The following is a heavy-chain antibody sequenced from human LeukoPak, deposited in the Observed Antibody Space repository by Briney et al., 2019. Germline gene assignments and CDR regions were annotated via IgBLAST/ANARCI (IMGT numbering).Heavy chain of an antibody. CDR3: ARAGWLQYYYFDY. D-gene: IGHD5-24*01. Sequence: SVKVSSKASVDTFTNYAISWVRQAPGQGLEWMGGIIPIFGTAKYTQRFQGRVTITADTSTSTAYMELSSLRSEDTAVYYCARAGWLQYYYFDYWGQGTLVTVSS. CDR2: IIPIFGTA. CDR1: VDTFTNYA. J-gene: IGHJ4*02. V-gene: IGHV1-69*06.